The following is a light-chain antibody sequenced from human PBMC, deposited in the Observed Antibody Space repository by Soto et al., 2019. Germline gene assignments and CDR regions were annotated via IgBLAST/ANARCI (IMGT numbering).Light chain of an antibody. CDR3: QQYGDSPFT. CDR1: QSVSSSY. CDR2: GAS. V-gene: IGKV3-20*01. Sequence: MGLSQSPGTVSLSPGERATLSCRASQSVSSSYLAWYQQKAGQAPRLLIYGASSRATGIPDRFSGSGSGTDFTLTISRLEPEDFAVYYCQQYGDSPFTFGPGTKVDIK. J-gene: IGKJ3*01.